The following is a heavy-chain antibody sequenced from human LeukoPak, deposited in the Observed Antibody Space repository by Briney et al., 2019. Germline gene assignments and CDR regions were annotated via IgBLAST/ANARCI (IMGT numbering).Heavy chain of an antibody. D-gene: IGHD5-18*01. J-gene: IGHJ4*02. CDR1: GFTFSSYW. Sequence: PGGSLRLSCAASGFTFSSYWMHWVRQAPGKGLVWVSRINSDGSSTSYADSVKGRFTISRDNAKNTLYLQMNSLRAEDTAVYYCAKSHGYSYGAQYSFDYWGQGTLVTVSS. CDR2: INSDGSST. V-gene: IGHV3-74*01. CDR3: AKSHGYSYGAQYSFDY.